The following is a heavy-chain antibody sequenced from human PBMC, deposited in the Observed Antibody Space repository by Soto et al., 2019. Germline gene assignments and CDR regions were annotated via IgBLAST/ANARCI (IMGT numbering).Heavy chain of an antibody. Sequence: SLRLSCAASGFTFSNYILHWVRQAPGKGLEWVAMILHDGSNKYYADSVKGRFTISRDNSKSTLYLQVDSLRDEDTAVYYCARESRFLEWLSLNWFDPWGQGTLVTVSS. D-gene: IGHD3-3*01. J-gene: IGHJ5*02. V-gene: IGHV3-30-3*01. CDR3: ARESRFLEWLSLNWFDP. CDR1: GFTFSNYI. CDR2: ILHDGSNK.